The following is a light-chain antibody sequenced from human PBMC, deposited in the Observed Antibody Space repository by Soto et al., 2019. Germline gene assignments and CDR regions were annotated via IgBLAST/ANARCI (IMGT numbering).Light chain of an antibody. CDR1: QNINTW. J-gene: IGKJ1*01. CDR2: KAS. V-gene: IGKV1-5*03. CDR3: QQYHGYCRT. Sequence: DIQMTQSPSTLSASVGDRVTITCRASQNINTWLAWHQQKPGKAPKVLIYKASILESGVPSRFSGSGSGTEFTFTINSLQADDFATYYCQQYHGYCRTFGQGTKVEIK.